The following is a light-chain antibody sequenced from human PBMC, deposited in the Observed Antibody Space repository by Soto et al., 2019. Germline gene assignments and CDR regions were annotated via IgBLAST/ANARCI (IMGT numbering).Light chain of an antibody. Sequence: TQSPSTLSGSVGDSVTITCRASQSVRSGYFARYQQKAGQAPRLVIVGASSRATGIPDRFSGGGSGTDFTLTISRLEREDFALYYCHQYGNSPLTFRGGTTVEIK. J-gene: IGKJ4*01. CDR2: GAS. CDR3: HQYGNSPLT. CDR1: QSVRSGY. V-gene: IGKV3-20*01.